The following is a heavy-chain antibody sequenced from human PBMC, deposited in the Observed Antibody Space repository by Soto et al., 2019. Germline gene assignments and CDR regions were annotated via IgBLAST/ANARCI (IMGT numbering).Heavy chain of an antibody. V-gene: IGHV3-7*01. J-gene: IGHJ6*02. CDR2: IKQDGSEK. Sequence: VGSLRLSCAASGFTFSSYWVSWVRQAPGKGLEWVANIKQDGSEKYYVDSVKGRFTISRDNAKNSLYLQMNSLRAEDTAVYYCARDLHVLRYFDWLPHYYYYGMDVWGQGTTVTVSS. CDR1: GFTFSSYW. D-gene: IGHD3-9*01. CDR3: ARDLHVLRYFDWLPHYYYYGMDV.